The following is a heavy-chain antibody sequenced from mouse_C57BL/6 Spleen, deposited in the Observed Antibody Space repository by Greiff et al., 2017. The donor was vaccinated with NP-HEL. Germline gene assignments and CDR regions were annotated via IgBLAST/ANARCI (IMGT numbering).Heavy chain of an antibody. J-gene: IGHJ3*01. Sequence: EVNVVESGGGLVKPGGSLKLSCAASGFTFSDYGMHWVRQAPEKGLEWVAYISSGSSTIYYADTVKGRFTISRDNAKNTLFLQMTSLRSEDTAMYYWARYYGSSHTPLFAYWGQGTLVTVSA. CDR1: GFTFSDYG. CDR2: ISSGSSTI. CDR3: ARYYGSSHTPLFAY. D-gene: IGHD1-1*01. V-gene: IGHV5-17*01.